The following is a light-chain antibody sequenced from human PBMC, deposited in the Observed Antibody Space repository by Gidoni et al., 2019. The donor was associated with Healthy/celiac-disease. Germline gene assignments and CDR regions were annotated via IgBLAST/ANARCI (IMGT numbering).Light chain of an antibody. Sequence: TVSTQSPATLSLSPGERATLSCRASQSVSSYLAWYQQKPGQAPRLLIYDASNRATGVPARFSGSGSGTDFTLTISSLEPEDFAVYYCQQRSNWAITFGQGTRLEIK. CDR3: QQRSNWAIT. J-gene: IGKJ5*01. CDR2: DAS. CDR1: QSVSSY. V-gene: IGKV3-11*01.